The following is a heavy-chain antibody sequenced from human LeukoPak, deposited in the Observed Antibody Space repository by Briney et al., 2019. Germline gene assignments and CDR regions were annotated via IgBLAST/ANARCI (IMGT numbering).Heavy chain of an antibody. J-gene: IGHJ5*02. CDR1: GGSISSSSYY. CDR3: ARHRYSSSHNWFDP. CDR2: IYYSGST. V-gene: IGHV4-39*01. Sequence: TPSETLSLTCAVSGGSISSSSYYWGWIRQPPGKGLEWIGSIYYSGSTYYNPSLKSRVTISVDTSKNQFSLKLSSVTAADTAVYYCARHRYSSSHNWFDPWGQGTLVTVSS. D-gene: IGHD6-6*01.